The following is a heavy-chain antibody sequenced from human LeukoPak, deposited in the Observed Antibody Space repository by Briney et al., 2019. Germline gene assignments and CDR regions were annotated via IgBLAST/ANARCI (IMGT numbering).Heavy chain of an antibody. V-gene: IGHV1-69*05. J-gene: IGHJ6*03. CDR3: ASANSGSPAFSYMDV. CDR1: GDTFSSYT. Sequence: SVKVSCKASGDTFSSYTITWVRQAPGQGLEWMGGIIPIFGTPNYAQKFKGRVTITTDESTSTAYMELGSLRSDDTAVFYCASANSGSPAFSYMDVWGKGTTVTVSS. D-gene: IGHD3-10*01. CDR2: IIPIFGTP.